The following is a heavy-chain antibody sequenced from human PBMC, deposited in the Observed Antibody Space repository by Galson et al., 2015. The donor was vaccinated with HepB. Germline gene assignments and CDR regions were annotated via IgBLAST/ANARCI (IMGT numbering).Heavy chain of an antibody. J-gene: IGHJ4*02. D-gene: IGHD3-22*01. V-gene: IGHV1-8*01. Sequence: SVKVSCKASGYTFTNYNINWVRQATGQGLEWMGWMNPNSGNTGYAQKFQGRVTMTRNIFLGTAYMELSGLRSEDTAVYYCARREYDSSGYYHVGVYWGQGTLVTVSS. CDR1: GYTFTNYN. CDR2: MNPNSGNT. CDR3: ARREYDSSGYYHVGVY.